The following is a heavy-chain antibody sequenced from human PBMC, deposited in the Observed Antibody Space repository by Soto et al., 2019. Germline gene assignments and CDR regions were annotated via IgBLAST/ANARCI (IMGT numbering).Heavy chain of an antibody. Sequence: ASVKVSCKASGGTFSGYAISWVRQAPGQGLEWMGGIIPIFGTANYAQKFQGRVTITADESTSTAYMELSSLRSEDTAVYYCAFTYYYDSSGPSGAFDIWGQGTMVTVSS. J-gene: IGHJ3*02. CDR2: IIPIFGTA. V-gene: IGHV1-69*13. D-gene: IGHD3-22*01. CDR3: AFTYYYDSSGPSGAFDI. CDR1: GGTFSGYA.